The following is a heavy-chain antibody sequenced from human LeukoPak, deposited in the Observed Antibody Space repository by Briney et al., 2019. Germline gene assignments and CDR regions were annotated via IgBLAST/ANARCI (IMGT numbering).Heavy chain of an antibody. V-gene: IGHV3-7*01. CDR2: IKQDGSDK. J-gene: IGHJ4*02. D-gene: IGHD3-22*01. CDR1: GFTFISYW. Sequence: AGGSLRLSCTASGFTFISYWMSWVRQAPGKGLEWVANIKQDGSDKYYVDSVKGRFTISRDNAKNSLYLQMNSLRAEDTAVYYCARVGSAYYYDSGGYYRYYFDYWGQGTLVTVSS. CDR3: ARVGSAYYYDSGGYYRYYFDY.